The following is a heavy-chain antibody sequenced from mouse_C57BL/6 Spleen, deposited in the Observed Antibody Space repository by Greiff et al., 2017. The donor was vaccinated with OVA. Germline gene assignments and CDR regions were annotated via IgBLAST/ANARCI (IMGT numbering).Heavy chain of an antibody. CDR1: GYSITSGYY. CDR3: ARDGSSYGYFDV. CDR2: ISYDGSN. D-gene: IGHD1-1*01. V-gene: IGHV3-6*01. Sequence: GAVQIIVKPSQSLSLTCSVTGYSITSGYYWNWIRQFPGNKLEWMGYISYDGSNNYNPSLKNRISITRDTSKNQFFLKLNSVTTEDTATYYCARDGSSYGYFDVWGTGTTVTVSS. J-gene: IGHJ1*03.